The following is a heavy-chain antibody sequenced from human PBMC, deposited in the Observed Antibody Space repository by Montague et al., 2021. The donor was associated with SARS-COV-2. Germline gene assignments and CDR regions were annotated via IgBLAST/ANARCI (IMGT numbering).Heavy chain of an antibody. Sequence: SETLSLTCAVYGGSFSGYYWSWIRQPPGKGLEWIGEINHSGSTNYNPSLKSRVTISGDTSKNQFSLKLSSVTAADTAVYYRARFYHVGMVRGVRRAYYYGMDVWGQGTTVTVSS. CDR1: GGSFSGYY. J-gene: IGHJ6*02. CDR2: INHSGST. V-gene: IGHV4-34*01. CDR3: ARFYHVGMVRGVRRAYYYGMDV. D-gene: IGHD3-10*01.